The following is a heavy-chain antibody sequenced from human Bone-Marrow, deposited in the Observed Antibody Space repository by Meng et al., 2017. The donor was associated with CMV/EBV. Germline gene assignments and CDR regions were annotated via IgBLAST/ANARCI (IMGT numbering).Heavy chain of an antibody. V-gene: IGHV3-30*17. J-gene: IGHJ4*02. Sequence: LSLTCVASGFTVDNYAMHWVRQAPGKGLEWVAVISYDGNTKYYAESVKGRFTISRDNSNNTLFLQMNSLRPEDTAMYYCSRDFSGSYDVGGLDFWGQGTLVTVSS. CDR1: GFTVDNYA. CDR3: SRDFSGSYDVGGLDF. D-gene: IGHD1-26*01. CDR2: ISYDGNTK.